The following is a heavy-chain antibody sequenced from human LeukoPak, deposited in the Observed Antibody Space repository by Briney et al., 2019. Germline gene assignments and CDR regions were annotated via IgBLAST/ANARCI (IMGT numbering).Heavy chain of an antibody. CDR3: AKDPVVMLVASIQNSFDY. V-gene: IGHV3-23*01. D-gene: IGHD3-16*01. CDR2: ISGSGGST. J-gene: IGHJ4*02. Sequence: PGGSLRLSCAASGFTFSSYAMSWVRQAPGKGLEWVSAISGSGGSTYYADSVKGRFTISRDNSKNTLYLQMNSLRAEDTAVYYCAKDPVVMLVASIQNSFDYWGQGTLATVSS. CDR1: GFTFSSYA.